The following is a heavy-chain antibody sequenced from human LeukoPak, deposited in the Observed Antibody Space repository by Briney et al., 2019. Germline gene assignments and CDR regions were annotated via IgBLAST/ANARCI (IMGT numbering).Heavy chain of an antibody. J-gene: IGHJ5*02. V-gene: IGHV1-69*13. CDR2: IIPIFGTA. CDR1: GGTLSSYA. CDR3: ARSLISTFGGGTSWFDP. D-gene: IGHD3-16*01. Sequence: ASVNVSCKASGGTLSSYAISWLRQAPEQGLESMGGIIPIFGTANYAQQFQRRITITPDESTSTAYLELSSLISDDTAVYYCARSLISTFGGGTSWFDPWGQGTLVTVSS.